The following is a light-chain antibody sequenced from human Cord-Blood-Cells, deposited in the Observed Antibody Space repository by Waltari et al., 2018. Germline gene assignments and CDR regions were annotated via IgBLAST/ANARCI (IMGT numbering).Light chain of an antibody. CDR3: QQGIT. J-gene: IGKJ5*01. CDR2: AAS. CDR1: QSISSY. V-gene: IGKV1-39*01. Sequence: DIQMTQSPSSLSASVGDRVTITCRASQSISSYLNWYQQKPGKAPKLLIYAASSLQSGVPSRFSGSGSGTDFTLTISSLQPEDCATYYCQQGITFGQGTRLEIK.